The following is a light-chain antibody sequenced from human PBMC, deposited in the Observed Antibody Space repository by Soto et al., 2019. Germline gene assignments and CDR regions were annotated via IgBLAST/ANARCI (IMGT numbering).Light chain of an antibody. CDR1: QGISSA. CDR2: DAS. CDR3: QQFNSYPRLT. V-gene: IGKV1-13*02. J-gene: IGKJ4*01. Sequence: AIQLTQSPSSLSASVGDRVTITCRASQGISSALAWYQQKPGKAPKLLIYDASSLESGDPSRFSGSGSGTDFTLTISSLQPEDFATYYCQQFNSYPRLTFGGGTKVEIK.